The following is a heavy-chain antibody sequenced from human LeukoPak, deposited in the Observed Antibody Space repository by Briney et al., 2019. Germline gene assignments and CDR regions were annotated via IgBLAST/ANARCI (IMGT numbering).Heavy chain of an antibody. J-gene: IGHJ4*02. Sequence: PGGCLRLSFAASGLSFISYAMDSGRRAPGKGLEWLGAFEYEDGDKNSAEYVQGRFTISGDNSKNTVYLQMKNLRAEDTAVYYCAKDGARLRFDDWGQGILVTVSS. D-gene: IGHD5-18*01. CDR2: FEYEDGDK. CDR1: GLSFISYA. V-gene: IGHV3-30*04. CDR3: AKDGARLRFDD.